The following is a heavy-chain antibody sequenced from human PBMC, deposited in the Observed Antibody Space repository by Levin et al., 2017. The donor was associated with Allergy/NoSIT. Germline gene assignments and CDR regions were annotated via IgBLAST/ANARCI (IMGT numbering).Heavy chain of an antibody. D-gene: IGHD2/OR15-2a*01. J-gene: IGHJ6*02. CDR2: IYYDGSA. CDR1: GGSISDDSYY. CDR3: AGEPNSPYYYHYGLDV. V-gene: IGHV4-39*07. Sequence: SQTLSLTCTVSGGSISDDSYYWAWVRQPPGKGLEWIGSIYYDGSAYYNPSLKTRLTISVDTSKNQFSLRVNSVTAADTAVYYCAGEPNSPYYYHYGLDVWGQGTSVTVSS.